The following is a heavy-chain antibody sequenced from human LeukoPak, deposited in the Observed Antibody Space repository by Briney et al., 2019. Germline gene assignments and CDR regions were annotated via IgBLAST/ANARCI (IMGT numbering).Heavy chain of an antibody. CDR1: GYTSTSYA. CDR2: INTNTGNP. D-gene: IGHD3-10*01. CDR3: AREAVLLWFGERLAGKNYFDY. J-gene: IGHJ4*02. Sequence: ASVKVSCKASGYTSTSYAMNWVRQAPGQGLEWMGWINTNTGNPTYAQGFTGRFVFSLDTSVSTAYLQISSLKAEDTAVYYCAREAVLLWFGERLAGKNYFDYWGQGTLVTVSS. V-gene: IGHV7-4-1*02.